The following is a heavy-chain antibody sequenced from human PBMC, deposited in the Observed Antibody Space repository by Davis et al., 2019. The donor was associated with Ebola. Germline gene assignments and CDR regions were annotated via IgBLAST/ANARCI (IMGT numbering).Heavy chain of an antibody. V-gene: IGHV4-59*01. CDR1: GGPLSVYS. Sequence: SETLSLTCAVSGGPLSVYSWTWIRQAPGKGLEWIGYTYSSGSTSYNPSLKSRVTISVDRGRDQFSLNLSSVTADDTAVYYCAGGQTVRALEYWGQGKLVVVSP. CDR2: TYSSGST. D-gene: IGHD3-10*01. CDR3: AGGQTVRALEY. J-gene: IGHJ4*02.